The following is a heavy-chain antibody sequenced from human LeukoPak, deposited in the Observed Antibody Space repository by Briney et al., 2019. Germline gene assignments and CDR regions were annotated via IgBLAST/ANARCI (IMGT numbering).Heavy chain of an antibody. CDR2: IYYSGST. Sequence: SETLSLTCTVSGGSISSYYWSWIRQPPGKGLEWIGYIYYSGSTNSNPSLKSRLTISLDTSKNQFSLNLTSVTAADTAVYYCARARDFASGSRIDYWGQGILVTVSS. V-gene: IGHV4-59*01. D-gene: IGHD3-10*01. J-gene: IGHJ4*02. CDR3: ARARDFASGSRIDY. CDR1: GGSISSYY.